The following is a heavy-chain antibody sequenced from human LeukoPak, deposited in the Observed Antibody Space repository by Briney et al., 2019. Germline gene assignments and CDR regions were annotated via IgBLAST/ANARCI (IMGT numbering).Heavy chain of an antibody. J-gene: IGHJ3*01. Sequence: GGSLRLSCSASGFIFSSCTINWVRQAPGKGLEWVSSISSSSSYIYYADSVKGRFTISRDNAKNSLFLQMDSLRAEDTALYFCARDYYSSSRHAFDLWGQGTMVTVSS. V-gene: IGHV3-21*01. D-gene: IGHD6-13*01. CDR2: ISSSSSYI. CDR1: GFIFSSCT. CDR3: ARDYYSSSRHAFDL.